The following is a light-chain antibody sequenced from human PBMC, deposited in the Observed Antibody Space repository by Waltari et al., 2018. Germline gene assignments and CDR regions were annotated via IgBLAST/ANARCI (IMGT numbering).Light chain of an antibody. V-gene: IGLV2-11*01. J-gene: IGLJ1*01. CDR3: FSYAGRNTYV. CDR1: NSDVGAYNF. CDR2: DVS. Sequence: QSALTQPRSVSGSPGQSVTTSCTGTNSDVGAYNFVSWYQHHPGKAPKLMIYDVSKRPSGVPDRFSGSKSGNTASLTISGLQAEDEADYHCFSYAGRNTYVFGTGTKVTVL.